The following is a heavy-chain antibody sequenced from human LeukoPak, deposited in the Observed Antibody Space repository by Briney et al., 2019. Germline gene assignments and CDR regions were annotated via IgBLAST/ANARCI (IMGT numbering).Heavy chain of an antibody. CDR2: IYYRGST. V-gene: IGHV4-39*07. J-gene: IGHJ3*02. Sequence: SETLSLTCTVSGGSISSSNYYWGWIRQPPGKGLEWIGSIYYRGSTYYNPSLMSRVTIFVDTSKNQFSLKLTSVTAADTAVFYCARYVASSWNVFDIWGQGTMVTVSS. D-gene: IGHD6-13*01. CDR1: GGSISSSNYY. CDR3: ARYVASSWNVFDI.